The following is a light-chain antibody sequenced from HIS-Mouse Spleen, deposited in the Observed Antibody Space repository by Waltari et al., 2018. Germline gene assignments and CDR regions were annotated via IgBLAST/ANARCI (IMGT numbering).Light chain of an antibody. CDR1: QGISSY. V-gene: IGKV1-9*01. J-gene: IGKJ1*01. CDR3: QQLNSYPPT. Sequence: DIQLTQSPSFLSASVGDRGTITCRASQGISSYLAWYQQKPGKAPKLLIYAASTLQSGVPSRFSSSGSGTEFTLTISSLQPEDFATYYCQQLNSYPPTFGQGTKVEIK. CDR2: AAS.